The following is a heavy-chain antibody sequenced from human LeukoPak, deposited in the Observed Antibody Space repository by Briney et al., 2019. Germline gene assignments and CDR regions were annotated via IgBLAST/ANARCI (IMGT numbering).Heavy chain of an antibody. V-gene: IGHV3-23*01. D-gene: IGHD2-15*01. J-gene: IGHJ4*02. CDR3: AKLGSLVHSAFDY. Sequence: PGGSLRLSCAASGFTFSSYAMSWVRQAPGKGLEWVSAISGSGGSTYYADSVKGRFTFSRDNSKNTLYLQMDSLRAEDTAVYYCAKLGSLVHSAFDYWGQGTLVTVSS. CDR2: ISGSGGST. CDR1: GFTFSSYA.